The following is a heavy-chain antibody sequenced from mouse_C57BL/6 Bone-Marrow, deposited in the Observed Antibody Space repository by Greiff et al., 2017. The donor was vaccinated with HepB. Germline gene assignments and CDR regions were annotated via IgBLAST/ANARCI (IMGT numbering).Heavy chain of an antibody. V-gene: IGHV5-4*03. CDR3: ARGSLYYGNYNFDY. Sequence: EVKLQESGGGLVKPGGSLKLSCAASGFTFSSYAMSWVRQTPEKRLEWVATISDGGSYTYYPDNVKGRFTISRDNAKNNLYLQMSHLKSEDTAMYYCARGSLYYGNYNFDYWGQGTTLTVSS. CDR2: ISDGGSYT. D-gene: IGHD2-1*01. CDR1: GFTFSSYA. J-gene: IGHJ2*01.